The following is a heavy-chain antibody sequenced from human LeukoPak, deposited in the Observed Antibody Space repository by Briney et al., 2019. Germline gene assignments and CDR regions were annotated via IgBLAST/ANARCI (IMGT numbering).Heavy chain of an antibody. J-gene: IGHJ4*02. D-gene: IGHD3-22*01. CDR3: ARLNDSRSPRFDY. CDR1: GGSISSSSYY. CDR2: IYYSGST. V-gene: IGHV4-39*01. Sequence: SETLSLTCSVSGGSISSSSYYWGWIRQPPGKGLEWIGSIYYSGSTYYNPSLKSRVTISVDTSKNQFSLKLSSVTAADTAVYYCARLNDSRSPRFDYWGQGTLVTVSS.